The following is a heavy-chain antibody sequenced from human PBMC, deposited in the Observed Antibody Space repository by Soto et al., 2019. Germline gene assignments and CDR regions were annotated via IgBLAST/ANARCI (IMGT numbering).Heavy chain of an antibody. Sequence: QVQLEQSGAEVKKPGASVKVSFKASGYTFTGYAMHWVRQAPGQRLEWMGWINAGNGNTKYSQKFQGRVTITRDTSASTAYMELSSLRSEDTAVYYCARDPGYSYGYNWGQGTLVTVSS. J-gene: IGHJ4*02. CDR1: GYTFTGYA. V-gene: IGHV1-3*01. CDR3: ARDPGYSYGYN. D-gene: IGHD5-18*01. CDR2: INAGNGNT.